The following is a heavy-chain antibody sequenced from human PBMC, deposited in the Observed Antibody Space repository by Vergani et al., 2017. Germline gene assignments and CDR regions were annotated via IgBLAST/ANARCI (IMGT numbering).Heavy chain of an antibody. CDR1: GGSISSGDYY. D-gene: IGHD2-2*01. CDR3: ASSPSRYCSSTSCYWASES. V-gene: IGHV4-30-4*08. J-gene: IGHJ4*02. Sequence: QVQLQESGPGLVKPSQTLSLTCTDSGGSISSGDYYWSWLRQPPGKGLEWIGYIYYSGSTYYNPSLKSRVTISVDTSKNQFSLKLSSVTAADTAVYYCASSPSRYCSSTSCYWASESWGQGTLVTVSS. CDR2: IYYSGST.